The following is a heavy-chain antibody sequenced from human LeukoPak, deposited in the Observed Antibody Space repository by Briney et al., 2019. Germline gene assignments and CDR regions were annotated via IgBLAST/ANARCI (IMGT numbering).Heavy chain of an antibody. J-gene: IGHJ4*02. D-gene: IGHD1-26*01. CDR1: GFTFSSYG. Sequence: GGSLRLSCAASGFTFSSYGMHWVRQAPGKGLEWVAVIWYDGSNKYYADSVKGRFTISRDNSKNTLYPQMNSLRAEDTAVYYCARANGGSPKGLPFDYWGQGTLVTVSS. CDR3: ARANGGSPKGLPFDY. V-gene: IGHV3-33*01. CDR2: IWYDGSNK.